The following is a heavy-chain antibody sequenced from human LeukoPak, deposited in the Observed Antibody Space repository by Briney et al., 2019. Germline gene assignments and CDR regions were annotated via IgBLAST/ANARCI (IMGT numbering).Heavy chain of an antibody. J-gene: IGHJ4*02. D-gene: IGHD3-22*01. Sequence: PGGSLRLSCAASGFPFSNYYMNWVRQAPGKGLEWVANIKQDGSEKSYVDSVKVRFTISRDNAKNSLFLQMNSLRAEDTAVYYCAKGKYYDSNGYFDYWGQGTLVTVSS. V-gene: IGHV3-7*01. CDR3: AKGKYYDSNGYFDY. CDR1: GFPFSNYY. CDR2: IKQDGSEK.